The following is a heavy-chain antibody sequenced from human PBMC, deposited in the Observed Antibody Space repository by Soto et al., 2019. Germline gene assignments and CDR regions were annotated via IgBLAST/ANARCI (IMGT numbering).Heavy chain of an antibody. CDR3: ARLGMYYYGSGSRNWFDP. D-gene: IGHD3-10*01. CDR1: GGPLSSYY. CDR2: IYYSGST. Sequence: PSGTLSPTCTVSGGPLSSYYLSWIRQPPGKALEWIGYIYYSGSTNYNPSLKSRVTISVDTSKNQFSLRLSSVTAADTAVYYFARLGMYYYGSGSRNWFDPWGQGTLVTVSS. J-gene: IGHJ5*02. V-gene: IGHV4-59*08.